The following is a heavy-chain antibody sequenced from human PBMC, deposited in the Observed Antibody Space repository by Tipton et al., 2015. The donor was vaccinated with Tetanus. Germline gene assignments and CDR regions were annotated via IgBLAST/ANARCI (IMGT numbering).Heavy chain of an antibody. Sequence: LRLSCGASGFTFSSHSMTWVRQAPGKGLEWVSSINSISSYMNYADSVKGRFTISRDNAKNTLFLQMNSLRAEDTAVYFRARVVRSSFDPSRYYRATDYWGQGTLVTVSA. CDR1: GFTFSSHS. D-gene: IGHD3-22*01. CDR3: ARVVRSSFDPSRYYRATDY. V-gene: IGHV3-21*01. CDR2: INSISSYM. J-gene: IGHJ4*02.